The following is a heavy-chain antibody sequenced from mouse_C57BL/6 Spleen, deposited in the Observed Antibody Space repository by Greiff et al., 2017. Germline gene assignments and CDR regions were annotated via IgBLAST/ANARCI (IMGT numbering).Heavy chain of an antibody. CDR1: GYTFTSYW. V-gene: IGHV1-69*01. CDR3: ESGGEAWFAY. J-gene: IGHJ3*01. CDR2: IDPSDSYT. Sequence: QVQLQQPGAELVMPGASVKLSCKASGYTFTSYWMHWVKQRPGQGLEWIGEIDPSDSYTNYNQKFKGKSTLTVDKSSSTAYMQLSSLTSEDSAVYYCESGGEAWFAYWGQGTLGTVSA.